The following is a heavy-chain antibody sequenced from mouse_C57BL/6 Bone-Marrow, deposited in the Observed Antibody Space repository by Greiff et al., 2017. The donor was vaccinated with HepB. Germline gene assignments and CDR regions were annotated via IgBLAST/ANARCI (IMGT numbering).Heavy chain of an antibody. Sequence: VQLKQSGAELVRPGASVKLSCTASGFNIKDDYMHWVKQRPEQGLEWIGWIDPENGDTEYASKFQGKATITADTSSNTAYLQLSSLTSEDTAVYYCTLEPVAYWGQGTTLTVSS. CDR1: GFNIKDDY. J-gene: IGHJ2*01. CDR2: IDPENGDT. CDR3: TLEPVAY. V-gene: IGHV14-4*01.